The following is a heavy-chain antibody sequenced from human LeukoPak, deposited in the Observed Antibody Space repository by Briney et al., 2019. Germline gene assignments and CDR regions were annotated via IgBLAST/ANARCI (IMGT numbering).Heavy chain of an antibody. CDR3: ARRAAPNYYMEV. CDR2: INHSGST. J-gene: IGHJ6*03. CDR1: GGSFSGYY. Sequence: SETLSLTCAVYGGSFSGYYWSWIRQPPGKGLEWIGEINHSGSTNYNPSLKSRVAISVDTSKNQFSLKLSSVTAADTAVYYCARRAAPNYYMEVWGKGTTVTVSS. V-gene: IGHV4-34*01.